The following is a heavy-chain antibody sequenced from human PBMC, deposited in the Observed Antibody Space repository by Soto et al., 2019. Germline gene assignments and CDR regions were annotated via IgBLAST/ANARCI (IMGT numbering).Heavy chain of an antibody. CDR2: TRNKAKSYTT. D-gene: IGHD2-2*01. Sequence: HPGGSLRLSCAASGFTFSDHYMDWVRQAPGKGLEWVGRTRNKAKSYTTEYAASVKGRFTISRDDSKNSLYLQMNSLKTEDTAVYYCAREGMYQNYYYYGMDVWGQGTTVTVSS. CDR3: AREGMYQNYYYYGMDV. J-gene: IGHJ6*02. V-gene: IGHV3-72*01. CDR1: GFTFSDHY.